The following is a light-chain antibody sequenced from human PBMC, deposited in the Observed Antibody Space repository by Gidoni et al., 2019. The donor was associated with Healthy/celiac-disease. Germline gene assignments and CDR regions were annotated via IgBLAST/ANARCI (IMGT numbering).Light chain of an antibody. CDR1: QSVSSY. V-gene: IGKV3-11*01. J-gene: IGKJ1*01. CDR2: DAS. CDR3: QQRSNWPPWT. Sequence: IVLTQSPATLSLSPGERATLSCRASQSVSSYLAWYQQKPGQPPRLLIYDASNRATGIPARFSGSGSGTDFTLTISSLEPEDFSVYYCQQRSNWPPWTFGQGTKVEIK.